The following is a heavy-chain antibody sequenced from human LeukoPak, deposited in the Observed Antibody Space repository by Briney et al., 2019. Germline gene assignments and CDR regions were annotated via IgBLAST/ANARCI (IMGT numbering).Heavy chain of an antibody. Sequence: GGSLRLSCAASGFTFSSYGMHWVRQAPGKGLEWVAVISYDGSNKYYADSVKGRFTISRDNSKNTLYLQMNSLRAEDTAVYYCAKDRRLGYCSGGSCYLDHWGQGTLVTVSS. CDR1: GFTFSSYG. D-gene: IGHD2-15*01. J-gene: IGHJ4*02. V-gene: IGHV3-30*18. CDR3: AKDRRLGYCSGGSCYLDH. CDR2: ISYDGSNK.